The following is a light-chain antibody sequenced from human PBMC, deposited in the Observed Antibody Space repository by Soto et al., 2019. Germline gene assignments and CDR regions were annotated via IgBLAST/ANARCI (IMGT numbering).Light chain of an antibody. CDR1: QTLLSSRDNKNY. V-gene: IGKV4-1*01. J-gene: IGKJ3*01. Sequence: DIVLTQSPDSLAVSLGERATINCKSSQTLLSSRDNKNYLAWYQHKPGQPPKLLISWASTRESGVPDRFSGSGSGTDFPLTISSLQADDDATYYCHQYYSTPTFGPGTTVDIK. CDR2: WAS. CDR3: HQYYSTPT.